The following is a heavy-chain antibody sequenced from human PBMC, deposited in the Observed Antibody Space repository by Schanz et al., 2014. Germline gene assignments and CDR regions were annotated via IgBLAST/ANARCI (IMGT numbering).Heavy chain of an antibody. J-gene: IGHJ6*02. CDR2: IDGDGSRT. CDR1: GISFSRFR. Sequence: EVQLVESGGGLVQPGGSLRLSCAASGISFSRFRMYWVRQAPGKGLVSVSGIDGDGSRTSYAESVEGRFTISRDNAKNTLYLQMNSLRAEDTAVYYCAKRGRGTVAWAMDVWGQGTTVTVSS. CDR3: AKRGRGTVAWAMDV. D-gene: IGHD6-19*01. V-gene: IGHV3-74*02.